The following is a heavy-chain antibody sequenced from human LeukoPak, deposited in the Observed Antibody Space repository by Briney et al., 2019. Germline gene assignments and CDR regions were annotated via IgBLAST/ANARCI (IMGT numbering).Heavy chain of an antibody. CDR2: IYYSGST. Sequence: SETLFLTCTVSGGSISSSSYYWGWIRQPPGKGLEWIGSIYYSGSTYYNPSLKSRVTISVDTSKNQFSLKLSSVTAADTAVYYCARVTYYYDSSGYSNVKLAFDIWGQGTMVTVSS. CDR1: GGSISSSSYY. J-gene: IGHJ3*02. D-gene: IGHD3-22*01. V-gene: IGHV4-39*01. CDR3: ARVTYYYDSSGYSNVKLAFDI.